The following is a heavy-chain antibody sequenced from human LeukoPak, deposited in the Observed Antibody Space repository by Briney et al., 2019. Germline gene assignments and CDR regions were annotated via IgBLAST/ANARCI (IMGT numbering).Heavy chain of an antibody. CDR1: GGSISSGNW. CDR2: IYHSGST. CDR3: ARDEAAAVRS. Sequence: PSGTLSLTCAVSGGSISSGNWWTWVRQPPGKGLDWIGEIYHSGSTNYNPSLKSRVTISVDRSKNQFSLKLTSVTAADTAVYFCARDEAAAVRSWGQGTLVTVSS. D-gene: IGHD6-13*01. V-gene: IGHV4-4*02. J-gene: IGHJ4*02.